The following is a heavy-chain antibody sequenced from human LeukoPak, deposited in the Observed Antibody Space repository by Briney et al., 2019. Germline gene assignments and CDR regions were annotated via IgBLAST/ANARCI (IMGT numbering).Heavy chain of an antibody. D-gene: IGHD5-24*01. CDR3: ARDYKYAFDN. CDR2: VGIDSGNT. V-gene: IGHV3-48*01. J-gene: IGHJ4*02. CDR1: GFRFSDYS. Sequence: PGGSLRLSCAASGFRFSDYSMNWVRQAPGKGLEWISYVGIDSGNTNYADSVKGRFTISGDKAKNALYLQMNSLRVEDTAVYYCARDYKYAFDNLGRGTLVTVSS.